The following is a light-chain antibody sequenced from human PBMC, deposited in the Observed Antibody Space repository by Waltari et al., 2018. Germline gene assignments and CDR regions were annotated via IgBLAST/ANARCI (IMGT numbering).Light chain of an antibody. Sequence: QSVVTQPPSASGTPGQRVTISCSGSSSNIGDNHVYWYQQVPGTAPKLLVHTNNGLPYGVPARFTGSKSGTSASLAIYVLRSEDEADYYCSSWDDKLNAWVIGGGTRLTV. J-gene: IGLJ3*02. CDR1: SSNIGDNH. V-gene: IGLV1-47*01. CDR3: SSWDDKLNAWV. CDR2: TNN.